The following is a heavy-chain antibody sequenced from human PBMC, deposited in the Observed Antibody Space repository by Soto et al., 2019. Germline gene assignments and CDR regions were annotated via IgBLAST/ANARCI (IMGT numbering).Heavy chain of an antibody. V-gene: IGHV4-34*01. CDR1: GGSFSGYY. CDR3: ARGGSYDFWSGYSHYYYYMDV. J-gene: IGHJ6*03. CDR2: INHSGST. D-gene: IGHD3-3*01. Sequence: PSETLSLTCAVYGGSFSGYYWSWIRQPPGKGLEWIGEINHSGSTNYNPSLKSRVTISVDTSKNQFSLKLSSVTAADTAVYYCARGGSYDFWSGYSHYYYYMDVWGKGTTVTVSS.